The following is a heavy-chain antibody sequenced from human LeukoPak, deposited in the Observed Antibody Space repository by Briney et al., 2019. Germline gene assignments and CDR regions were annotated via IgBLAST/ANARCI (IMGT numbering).Heavy chain of an antibody. V-gene: IGHV4-30-4*01. CDR2: IYYIGST. Sequence: PSQTLSLTCAVSGVSISSGDFYWSWIRQPPGKGLEYIGYIYYIGSTYYNPSLKSRVTISVDTSKNQFSLNLSSVTAADTAVYYCVSFSDVVGGVNWGQGTLVTVSS. CDR1: GVSISSGDFY. J-gene: IGHJ4*02. CDR3: VSFSDVVGGVN. D-gene: IGHD3-10*01.